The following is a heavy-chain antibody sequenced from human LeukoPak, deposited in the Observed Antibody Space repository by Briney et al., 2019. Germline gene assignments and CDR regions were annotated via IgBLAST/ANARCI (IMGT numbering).Heavy chain of an antibody. CDR3: ARAGDTAMVIEY. CDR2: INPSGGST. Sequence: ASVKVSCKASGYTFNSYYMHWVRQAPGQGLEWMGIINPSGGSTSHAQKFQGRVTMTRDTSTSTVYMELSSLRSEDTAVYYCARAGDTAMVIEYWGQGPLVTISS. J-gene: IGHJ4*02. D-gene: IGHD5-18*01. V-gene: IGHV1-46*02. CDR1: GYTFNSYY.